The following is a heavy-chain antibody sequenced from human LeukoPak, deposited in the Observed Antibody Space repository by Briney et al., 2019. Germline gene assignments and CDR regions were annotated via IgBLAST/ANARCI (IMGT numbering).Heavy chain of an antibody. CDR2: IKSDGSST. J-gene: IGHJ4*02. CDR1: GFTFSSYW. CDR3: ARVGDGGNSGSYGY. D-gene: IGHD4-23*01. Sequence: GGSLRLSCAASGFTFSSYWMHWVRQAPGKGLVWVSRIKSDGSSTTYADSVKGRFSISRDNAKNTLYLQMNSLRAEDTAVYYCARVGDGGNSGSYGYWGQGTLVTVSS. V-gene: IGHV3-74*01.